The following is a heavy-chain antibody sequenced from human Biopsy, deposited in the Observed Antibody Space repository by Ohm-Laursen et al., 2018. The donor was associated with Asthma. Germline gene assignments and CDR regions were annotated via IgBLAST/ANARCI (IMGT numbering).Heavy chain of an antibody. CDR1: GGSINIGDYY. CDR3: ARTTYGDDGFDP. V-gene: IGHV4-31*03. D-gene: IGHD4-17*01. CDR2: IYYSGST. J-gene: IGHJ5*02. Sequence: TLSLTCSVSGGSINIGDYYWSWIRQHPVKGLEWIGYIYYSGSTYYNPSLKSRVSISLDTSKNQFSLSLTSVPAADTAVYYCARTTYGDDGFDPWGQGTQVTVSS.